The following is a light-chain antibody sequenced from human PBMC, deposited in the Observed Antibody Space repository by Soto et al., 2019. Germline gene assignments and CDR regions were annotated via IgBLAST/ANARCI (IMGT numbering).Light chain of an antibody. CDR1: QSVSSN. Sequence: EILMTQSPSTLSVSPGERATLSCRASQSVSSNLAWYQQKPGQAPRLLIYGASTRATGIPARFSGSGSGTEFTLTISSLQYEDFAVYYCQQRSNWHPITFGQGTRLEIK. J-gene: IGKJ5*01. CDR2: GAS. CDR3: QQRSNWHPIT. V-gene: IGKV3-15*01.